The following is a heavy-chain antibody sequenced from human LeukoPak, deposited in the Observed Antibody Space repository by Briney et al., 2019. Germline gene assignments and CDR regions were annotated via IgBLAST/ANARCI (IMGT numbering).Heavy chain of an antibody. CDR2: ISGSGGST. CDR1: GFTFSNYA. D-gene: IGHD6-13*01. Sequence: GGSLRLSCAASGFTFSNYAMNWVRQAPGKGLEWVSAISGSGGSTYYADSVKGRFTISRDNSKNTLYLQMNSLRAEDTAVYYCARTVAAAGYGAFDIWGQGTMVTVSS. V-gene: IGHV3-23*01. CDR3: ARTVAAAGYGAFDI. J-gene: IGHJ3*02.